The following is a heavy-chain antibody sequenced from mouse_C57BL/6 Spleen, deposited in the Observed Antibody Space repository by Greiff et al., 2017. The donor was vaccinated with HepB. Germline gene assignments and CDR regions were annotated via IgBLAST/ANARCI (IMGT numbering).Heavy chain of an antibody. Sequence: QVQLKESGAELARPGASVKLSCKASGYTFTSYGISWVKQRTGQGLEWIGEIYPRSGNTYYNEKFKGKATLTADKSSSTAYMELRSLTSEDSAVYFCARRKTDYYAMDYWGQGTSVTVSS. CDR3: ARRKTDYYAMDY. CDR2: IYPRSGNT. V-gene: IGHV1-81*01. J-gene: IGHJ4*01. CDR1: GYTFTSYG. D-gene: IGHD4-1*01.